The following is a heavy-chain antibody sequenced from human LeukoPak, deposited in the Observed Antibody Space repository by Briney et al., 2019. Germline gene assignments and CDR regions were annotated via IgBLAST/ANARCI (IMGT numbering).Heavy chain of an antibody. Sequence: GGSLRLSCAASGFTFSSYSMNWVRQAPGKGLEWVSSISSSSPYIYYADSLRGRFTISRDNAKNSLYLQMNSLRAEDRAVYYCARGGVPAAMGWFDPWGQGTLVTVSS. CDR2: ISSSSPYI. V-gene: IGHV3-21*01. D-gene: IGHD2-2*01. CDR3: ARGGVPAAMGWFDP. CDR1: GFTFSSYS. J-gene: IGHJ5*02.